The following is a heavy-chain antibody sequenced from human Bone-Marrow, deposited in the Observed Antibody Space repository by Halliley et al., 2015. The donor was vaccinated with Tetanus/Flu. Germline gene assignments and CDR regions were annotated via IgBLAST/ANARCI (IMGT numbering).Heavy chain of an antibody. Sequence: IGYIYYSGSTNYNPSLKSRVTISVDTSKNQISLNLSSVTAADTAVYYCARVPITSGYYINWFDPWGQGTLVTVSS. D-gene: IGHD3-22*01. CDR2: IYYSGST. CDR3: ARVPITSGYYINWFDP. J-gene: IGHJ5*02. V-gene: IGHV4-59*01.